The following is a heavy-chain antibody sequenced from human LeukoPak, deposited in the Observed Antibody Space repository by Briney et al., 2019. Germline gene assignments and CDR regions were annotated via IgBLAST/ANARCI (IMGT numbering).Heavy chain of an antibody. V-gene: IGHV1-8*01. CDR3: ARGHYLGTFDI. Sequence: ASVKVSCKASGYTFTSYDISWVRQATGQGLEWMGWMNPNSGDTVYAQKFQGRVTMTRNTSINTAYMELSSLRSEDTAVYFCARGHYLGTFDIWGQGTRVSVSS. CDR2: MNPNSGDT. CDR1: GYTFTSYD. D-gene: IGHD2-15*01. J-gene: IGHJ3*02.